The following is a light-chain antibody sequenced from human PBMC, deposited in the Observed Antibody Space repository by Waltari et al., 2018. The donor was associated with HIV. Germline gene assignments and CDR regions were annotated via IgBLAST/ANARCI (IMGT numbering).Light chain of an antibody. CDR2: DAH. CDR3: QVWDSSRGLSFV. V-gene: IGLV3-21*02. CDR1: NIESNT. Sequence: SYVLIQPPSVSVAPGRTATITCGGNNIESNTVHWYHQKPGQGPGLVVSDAHDRPSGIPERVSGSNSGNTATLTISRVEVGDEADYYCQVWDSSRGLSFVFGSGTKVSVL. J-gene: IGLJ1*01.